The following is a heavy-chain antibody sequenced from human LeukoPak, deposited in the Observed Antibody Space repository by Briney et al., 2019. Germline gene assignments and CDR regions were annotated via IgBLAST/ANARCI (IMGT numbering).Heavy chain of an antibody. CDR3: ASSGSYFPHQDYYFDY. CDR2: IYPGDSDT. CDR1: GYSFTSYW. D-gene: IGHD1-26*01. Sequence: GESLQISCQGSGYSFTSYWIGWVRQLPGKGLEWMGIIYPGDSDTRYSPSFQGQVTISADKSSSAAYLQWSSLKASDTAMYYCASSGSYFPHQDYYFDYWGQGTLVTVSS. J-gene: IGHJ4*02. V-gene: IGHV5-51*01.